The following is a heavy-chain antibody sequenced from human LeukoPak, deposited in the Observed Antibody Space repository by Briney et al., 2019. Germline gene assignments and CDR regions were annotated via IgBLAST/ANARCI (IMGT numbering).Heavy chain of an antibody. Sequence: GASVKVSCKASGYTFTGYYMHWVRQAPGQGLEWMGWISPNSGGTNYAQKFQGRVTMTRDASISTAYMELSRLRSDDTAVYYCARALYFDPYYFDYWGQGTLVTVSS. J-gene: IGHJ4*02. CDR3: ARALYFDPYYFDY. CDR2: ISPNSGGT. D-gene: IGHD3-9*01. CDR1: GYTFTGYY. V-gene: IGHV1-2*02.